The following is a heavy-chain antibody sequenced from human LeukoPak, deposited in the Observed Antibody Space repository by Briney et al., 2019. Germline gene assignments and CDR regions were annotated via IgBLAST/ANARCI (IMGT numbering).Heavy chain of an antibody. Sequence: ASVKVSCKASGYTFTGYYMHWVRQAPGQGLEWMGWINPNSGGTNYAQKFQGRGTLTRDTSPSTAYLELCRPRYDDTAVYYYAPGPGWFDPWGQGTLVTVSS. CDR2: INPNSGGT. V-gene: IGHV1-2*02. J-gene: IGHJ5*02. CDR1: GYTFTGYY. D-gene: IGHD7-27*01. CDR3: APGPGWFDP.